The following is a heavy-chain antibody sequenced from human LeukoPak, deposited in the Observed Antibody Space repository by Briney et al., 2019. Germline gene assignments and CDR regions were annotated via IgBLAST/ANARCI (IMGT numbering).Heavy chain of an antibody. J-gene: IGHJ4*02. V-gene: IGHV3-74*01. CDR1: GFTFSSYW. CDR2: IKGDERST. Sequence: GGSLRLSCAASGFTFSSYWLHWVRQAPGKGLVWVSRIKGDERSTNYADSVKGRFTISRDNAKNTVYLEMNSLRAEDTAVYHCAKDQRYSSSWYPQVYDYWGQGTLVTVSS. CDR3: AKDQRYSSSWYPQVYDY. D-gene: IGHD6-13*01.